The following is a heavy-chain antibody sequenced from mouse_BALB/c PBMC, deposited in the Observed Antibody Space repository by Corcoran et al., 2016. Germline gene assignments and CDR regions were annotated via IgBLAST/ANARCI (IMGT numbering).Heavy chain of an antibody. J-gene: IGHJ2*01. CDR1: GYTFTSYV. D-gene: IGHD4-1*02. V-gene: IGHV1S136*01. Sequence: EVLLQQSGPELVKPGASVKMSCMASGYTFTSYVMDWVKEKPGEGLEWIGYINPYNDGTKYNEKFKGKATLTSDKSSSTAYMELSSLTSEDSAVYYCASNWGYWGQGTTLTVSS. CDR2: INPYNDGT. CDR3: ASNWGY.